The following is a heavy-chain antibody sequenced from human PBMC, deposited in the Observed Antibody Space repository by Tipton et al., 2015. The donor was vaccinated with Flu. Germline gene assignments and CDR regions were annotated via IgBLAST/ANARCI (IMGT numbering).Heavy chain of an antibody. CDR3: ARALYSSNWYGSVWLDP. Sequence: TLSLTCTVSSGSIRSTNYFCAWIRQPPGKGLEWIGYVYYTGSTNYNPSLKSRVTMSLDTSKNQFSLKLSSVTAADTAVYFCARALYSSNWYGSVWLDPWGQGIQVTVSS. D-gene: IGHD6-13*01. V-gene: IGHV4-61*05. CDR2: VYYTGST. J-gene: IGHJ5*02. CDR1: SGSIRSTNYF.